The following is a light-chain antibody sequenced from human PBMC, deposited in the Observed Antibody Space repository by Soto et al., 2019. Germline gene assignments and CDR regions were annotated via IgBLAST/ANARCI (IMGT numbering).Light chain of an antibody. J-gene: IGKJ2*01. Sequence: EIVLTQSPGTLSLSPGERATLSCRASQSVSSNYLAWYQQKPGQTPRLLIYGASSRATGIPDRFSGSWSGTDFTITISRLAPEDCAVYYCQQYCSSPYTFGQGTKLEIK. CDR1: QSVSSNY. CDR3: QQYCSSPYT. V-gene: IGKV3-20*01. CDR2: GAS.